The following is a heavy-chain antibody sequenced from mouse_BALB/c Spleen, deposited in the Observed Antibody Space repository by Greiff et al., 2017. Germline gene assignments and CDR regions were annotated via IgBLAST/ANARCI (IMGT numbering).Heavy chain of an antibody. D-gene: IGHD1-2*01. CDR2: INPSTGYT. V-gene: IGHV1-7*01. CDR1: GYTFTSYW. CDR3: ARRYYGRDWYFDI. Sequence: QVQLKQSGAELAKPGASVKMSCKASGYTFTSYWMHWVKQRPGQGLEWIGYINPSTGYTEYNQKFKDKATLTADKSSSTAYMQLSSLTSEDSAVYYCARRYYGRDWYFDIWGAGTTVTVSS. J-gene: IGHJ1*01.